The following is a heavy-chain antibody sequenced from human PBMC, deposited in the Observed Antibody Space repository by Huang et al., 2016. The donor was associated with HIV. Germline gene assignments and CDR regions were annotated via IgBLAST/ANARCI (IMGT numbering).Heavy chain of an antibody. CDR2: IYYTGTT. CDR1: GDSISRGGYL. Sequence: QVQLQESGPGPVKPSQTLSLTCTVSGDSISRGGYLWSWIRQSPGKGLEWIGSIYYTGTTSCNPTRRCRVTMSVDTSKNQFSLRLTSVTAEDTAVYYCARDRITQCNGGRCYSDWSDPWGQGTLVIVSS. CDR3: ARDRITQCNGGRCYSDWSDP. D-gene: IGHD2-15*01. J-gene: IGHJ5*02. V-gene: IGHV4-30-4*08.